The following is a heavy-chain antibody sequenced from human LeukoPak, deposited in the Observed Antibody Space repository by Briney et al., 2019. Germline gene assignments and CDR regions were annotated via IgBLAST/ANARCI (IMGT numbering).Heavy chain of an antibody. CDR3: ARAITGTTGYYYYYYMDV. Sequence: SETLSLTCTVSGGSISSGSYYWSWIRQPAGKGLEWIGRIYTSGSTNYNPSLKSRVTISVDTSKNQFSLKLSSVTAADTAVYYCARAITGTTGYYYYYYMDVWGKGTTVTVSS. V-gene: IGHV4-61*02. CDR2: IYTSGST. CDR1: GGSISSGSYY. J-gene: IGHJ6*03. D-gene: IGHD1-20*01.